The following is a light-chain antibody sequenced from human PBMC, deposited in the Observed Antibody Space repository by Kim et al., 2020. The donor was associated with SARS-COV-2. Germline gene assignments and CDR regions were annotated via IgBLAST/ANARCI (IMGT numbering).Light chain of an antibody. CDR3: QQYHTYSST. J-gene: IGKJ2*01. CDR2: DAS. CDR1: QSVSYW. V-gene: IGKV1-5*01. Sequence: SASVRARVTTPCRASQSVSYWLASYQHQPGKAPNLLIYDASNLESVVPSRFSGRRSGTEFTLTIPNLQPDDFATYYCQQYHTYSSTFGQGTKLEI.